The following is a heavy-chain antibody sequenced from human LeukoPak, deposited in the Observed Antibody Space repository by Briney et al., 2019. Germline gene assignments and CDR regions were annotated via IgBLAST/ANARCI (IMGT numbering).Heavy chain of an antibody. Sequence: PAETLSLTCAVHGGSFSGYHWNWIRQSPGKGVEWIGEINDRGHTNYTPYLESRITISLDTSKKQFSLNLSSVTAADTAVYYCARDPTTVVTPPYYFDFWGQGTLVTVSS. J-gene: IGHJ4*02. CDR1: GGSFSGYH. CDR2: INDRGHT. CDR3: ARDPTTVVTPPYYFDF. D-gene: IGHD4-23*01. V-gene: IGHV4-34*01.